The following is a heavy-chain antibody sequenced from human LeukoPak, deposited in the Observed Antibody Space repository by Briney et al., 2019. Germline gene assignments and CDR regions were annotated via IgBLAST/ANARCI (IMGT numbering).Heavy chain of an antibody. CDR2: SYYTGST. Sequence: SETLSLTCTVSGDSTTSHTYYWGSIRQPPGKGLEWLGSSYYTGSTYYTPSVESRVTISLDTSKNQFSLKLSSVTVADTAIYYCARHLYSSTRNPTFDYWGQGTRVTVSS. D-gene: IGHD5-18*01. CDR1: GDSTTSHTYY. J-gene: IGHJ4*02. CDR3: ARHLYSSTRNPTFDY. V-gene: IGHV4-39*01.